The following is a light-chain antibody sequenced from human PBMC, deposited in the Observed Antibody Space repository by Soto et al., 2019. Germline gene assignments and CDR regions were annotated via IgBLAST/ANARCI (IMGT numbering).Light chain of an antibody. Sequence: DIQVSQSPSSLSASVGDRVTITCRASQGIRNELGWFQQEPGKAPKRLIYAASSLQSGVPSRFSGSGFGTEFTLTISSLQPEDTATYYCLQHHSYPRTFGGGTKVDIK. CDR2: AAS. J-gene: IGKJ4*01. V-gene: IGKV1-17*01. CDR1: QGIRNE. CDR3: LQHHSYPRT.